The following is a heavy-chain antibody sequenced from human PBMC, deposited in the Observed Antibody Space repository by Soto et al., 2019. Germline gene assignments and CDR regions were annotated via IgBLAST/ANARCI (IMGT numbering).Heavy chain of an antibody. CDR3: ARCSTTWFDP. Sequence: PGKVSCKASGFSFSDYFMHWVRQAPGQGLEWMGGIIPIFDTANYAQKFQGRVTITADESTSTAYMELSSLRSEDTAVYYCARCSTTWFDPWGQGTLVTVSS. CDR2: IIPIFDTA. V-gene: IGHV1-69*13. D-gene: IGHD2-2*01. CDR1: GFSFSDYF. J-gene: IGHJ5*02.